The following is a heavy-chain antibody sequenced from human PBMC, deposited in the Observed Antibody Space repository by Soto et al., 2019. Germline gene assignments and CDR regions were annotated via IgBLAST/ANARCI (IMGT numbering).Heavy chain of an antibody. CDR1: GFSFSSYS. Sequence: GGSLRLSSAASGFSFSSYSMNWVRQAPGKGLEWVSSISSSSSYIYYADSVKGRFTISRDNAKNSLYLQMNSLRAEDTAVYYCARDLGGVVVVAATHDYWGQGTLVTVSS. CDR3: ARDLGGVVVVAATHDY. D-gene: IGHD2-15*01. J-gene: IGHJ4*02. V-gene: IGHV3-21*01. CDR2: ISSSSSYI.